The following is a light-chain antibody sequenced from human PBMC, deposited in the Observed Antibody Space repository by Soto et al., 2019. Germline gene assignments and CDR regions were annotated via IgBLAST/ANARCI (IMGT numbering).Light chain of an antibody. CDR3: QQLNSYPFLT. CDR1: QGISSY. Sequence: DIQLTQSPSFLSASVGDRVTITCRASQGISSYLAWYQQKPGKAPKLLIYAASTLQSGVPSRFSGSGSGPDFTLPISSLQPEDFATYYCQQLNSYPFLTFGGGTKVEIK. CDR2: AAS. V-gene: IGKV1-9*01. J-gene: IGKJ4*01.